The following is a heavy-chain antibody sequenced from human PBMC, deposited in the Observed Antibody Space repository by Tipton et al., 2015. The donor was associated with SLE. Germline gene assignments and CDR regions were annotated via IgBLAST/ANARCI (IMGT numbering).Heavy chain of an antibody. CDR2: LDYSGNT. CDR1: GVSISGGGYY. CDR3: AKGPSTPPDWYLDS. Sequence: TLSLTCTVSGVSISGGGYYWSWVRQQPGRGLEWIGFLDYSGNTYYNPSLRNRVAISVDASKNQFSLKLRSVTAADTAVYYCAKGPSTPPDWYLDSWGQGSLVTVSS. J-gene: IGHJ4*02. V-gene: IGHV4-31*03. D-gene: IGHD2-21*02.